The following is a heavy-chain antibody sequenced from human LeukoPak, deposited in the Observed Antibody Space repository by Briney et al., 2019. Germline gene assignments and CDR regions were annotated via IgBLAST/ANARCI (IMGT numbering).Heavy chain of an antibody. CDR3: ARGIRCSGGSCYSPDY. D-gene: IGHD2-15*01. CDR1: GFTFSSYD. CDR2: IGTAGDT. V-gene: IGHV3-13*01. J-gene: IGHJ4*02. Sequence: GGSLRLSCAASGFTFSSYDMHWVRQATGKGLEWVSAIGTAGDTYYPGSVKGRFTISRENAKNSLYLQMNSLRAGDTAVYYCARGIRCSGGSCYSPDYWGQGTLVTVSS.